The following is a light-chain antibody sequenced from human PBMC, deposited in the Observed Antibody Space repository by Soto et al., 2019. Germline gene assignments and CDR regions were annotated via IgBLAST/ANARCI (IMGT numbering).Light chain of an antibody. Sequence: EIGMTQSPSTLSVPPGERATLSCRASQSVSTNLAWFQQKPGQAPRLLIFGASTTATGIPDRFSGSGSGTEFTLTISSLQSEDFALYYCQQYSNWPRTFGQGTKVDIK. CDR1: QSVSTN. CDR3: QQYSNWPRT. V-gene: IGKV3-15*01. CDR2: GAS. J-gene: IGKJ1*01.